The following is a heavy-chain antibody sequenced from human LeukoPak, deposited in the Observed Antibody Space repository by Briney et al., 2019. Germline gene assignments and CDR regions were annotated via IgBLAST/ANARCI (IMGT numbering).Heavy chain of an antibody. D-gene: IGHD5-18*01. J-gene: IGHJ4*02. CDR2: IYYSGST. CDR3: ARGDTAMVFDY. Sequence: KTSETLSLTCTVSGGSISSGDCYWSWIRQPPGKGLEWIGYIYYSGSTYYNPSLKSRVTISVDTSKNQFSLKLSSVTAADTAVYYCARGDTAMVFDYWGQGTLVTVSS. CDR1: GGSISSGDCY. V-gene: IGHV4-30-4*01.